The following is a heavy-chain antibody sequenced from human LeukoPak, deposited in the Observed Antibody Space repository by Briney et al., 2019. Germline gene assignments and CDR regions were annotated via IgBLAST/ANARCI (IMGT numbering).Heavy chain of an antibody. D-gene: IGHD1-1*01. CDR3: AKANNWLFDY. J-gene: IGHJ4*02. CDR1: GFTFSSYG. CDR2: ISYDGSNK. Sequence: GGSLRLSCAASGFTFSSYGMHWVRQAPGKGLEWVAVISYDGSNKYYAESVEGRFTISRDNSKNTLYLQMNSLRAEDTAVYYCAKANNWLFDYWGQGTLVTVSS. V-gene: IGHV3-30*18.